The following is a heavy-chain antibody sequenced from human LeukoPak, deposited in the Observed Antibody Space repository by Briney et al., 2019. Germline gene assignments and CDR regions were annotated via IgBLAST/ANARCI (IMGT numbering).Heavy chain of an antibody. D-gene: IGHD3-22*01. CDR2: IKHDGSED. V-gene: IGHV3-7*01. CDR1: GFTFSNYW. Sequence: GGSLRLSCAASGFTFSNYWMTWVRQAPGKGLEWVANIKHDGSEDYYLDSVKGRFTISRDNAKSSMWLQMNSLRAEDTAVYYCARGLHFRVYDSSDYYPYWGQGTLVTVSS. J-gene: IGHJ4*02. CDR3: ARGLHFRVYDSSDYYPY.